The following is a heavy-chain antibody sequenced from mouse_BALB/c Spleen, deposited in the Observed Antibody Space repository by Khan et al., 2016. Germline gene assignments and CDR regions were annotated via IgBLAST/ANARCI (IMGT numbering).Heavy chain of an antibody. D-gene: IGHD2-10*02. J-gene: IGHJ2*01. CDR3: AREGYGNCVDY. CDR1: GYSFTGYN. CDR2: IEPYYGST. V-gene: IGHV1-39*01. Sequence: VQLKQSGPELEKPGASVKISCKASGYSFTGYNMNWVKQSNGKSIEWMGNIEPYYGSTGYHQKFKGKVTFTLDTSSSTAYMQLKSLTSEDSAVSYCAREGYGNCVDYWGQGTTLTVSS.